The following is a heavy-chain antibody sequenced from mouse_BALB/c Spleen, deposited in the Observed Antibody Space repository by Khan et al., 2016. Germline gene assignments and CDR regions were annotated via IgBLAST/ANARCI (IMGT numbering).Heavy chain of an antibody. CDR3: ARPDGTPYAMDY. Sequence: EVKLLESGGGLVQPGGSLKLSCAASGFDFSRYWMSWVRQAPGKGLEWIGEINPDSSTINYTPSLKDKFIISRDNAKNTLYLQMSQVRSEDTALYYCARPDGTPYAMDYGGQGTSVTVSS. V-gene: IGHV4-1*02. D-gene: IGHD2-1*01. CDR1: GFDFSRYW. CDR2: INPDSSTI. J-gene: IGHJ4*01.